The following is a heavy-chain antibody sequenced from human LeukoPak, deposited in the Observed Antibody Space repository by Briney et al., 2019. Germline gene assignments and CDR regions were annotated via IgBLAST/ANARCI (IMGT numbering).Heavy chain of an antibody. D-gene: IGHD3-22*01. CDR2: ISDSGDSR. J-gene: IGHJ4*02. Sequence: GGSLRLSCAASGFTFKNYAMKWVRQAPGNGLEWVSSISDSGDSRYYADSVKGRFTISRDNAKNSLYLQMNSLRAEDTAVYYCARSYDSINYWGQGTLVTVSS. V-gene: IGHV3-23*01. CDR1: GFTFKNYA. CDR3: ARSYDSINY.